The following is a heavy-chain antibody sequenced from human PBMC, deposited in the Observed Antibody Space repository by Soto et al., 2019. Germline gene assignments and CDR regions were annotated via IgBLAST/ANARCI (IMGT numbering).Heavy chain of an antibody. V-gene: IGHV1-18*04. D-gene: IGHD5-18*01. J-gene: IGHJ4*02. Sequence: GASVKVSCKASGYTFTSYGIGWVRQAPGQGLEWMGWISAYNGNTNYAQKLQGRVTMTTDTSTSTAYMELRSLRSDDTAVYYCARDGRQLWPYYFDYWGQGTLVTSPQ. CDR1: GYTFTSYG. CDR3: ARDGRQLWPYYFDY. CDR2: ISAYNGNT.